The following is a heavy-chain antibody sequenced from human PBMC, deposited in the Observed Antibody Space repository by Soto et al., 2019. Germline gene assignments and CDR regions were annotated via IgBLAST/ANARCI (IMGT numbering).Heavy chain of an antibody. V-gene: IGHV1-18*01. CDR1: GYTFTSYG. CDR3: ARDEEKDDAFDI. Sequence: ASVKVSCKASGYTFTSYGISWVRQAPGQWLEWMGWISAYNGNTNYAQKLQGRVTMTTDTSTSTAYMELRSLRSDDTAVYYCARDEEKDDAFDIWGQGTMVTVSS. CDR2: ISAYNGNT. J-gene: IGHJ3*02.